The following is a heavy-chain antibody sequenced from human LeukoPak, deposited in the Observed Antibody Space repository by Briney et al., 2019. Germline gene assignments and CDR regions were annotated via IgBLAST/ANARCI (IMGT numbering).Heavy chain of an antibody. D-gene: IGHD3-10*01. V-gene: IGHV4-59*01. J-gene: IGHJ5*02. Sequence: SSETLSLTCTVSGGSISSYYWSWIRQPPGKGLEWIGYIYYSGSTNYNPSLKSRVTISVDTSKNQFSLKLSSVTAADTAVYYCARGYYYGSGSYGYSNWFDPWGQGTLVTVSS. CDR2: IYYSGST. CDR1: GGSISSYY. CDR3: ARGYYYGSGSYGYSNWFDP.